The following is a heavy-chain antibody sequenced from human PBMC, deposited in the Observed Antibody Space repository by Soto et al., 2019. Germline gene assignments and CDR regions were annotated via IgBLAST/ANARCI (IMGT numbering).Heavy chain of an antibody. Sequence: GGSLRLSCAASGFDFSVYWMSWVRQAPGKGPEWVANIKFDGSEKQYVDSVKGRFTLSRDNSKNTVYLQMNSLRAEDTAVYYCAKDSPVGVPLLRDLHDWGQGTLVTVSS. CDR1: GFDFSVYW. CDR2: IKFDGSEK. J-gene: IGHJ1*01. V-gene: IGHV3-7*03. CDR3: AKDSPVGVPLLRDLHD. D-gene: IGHD2-15*01.